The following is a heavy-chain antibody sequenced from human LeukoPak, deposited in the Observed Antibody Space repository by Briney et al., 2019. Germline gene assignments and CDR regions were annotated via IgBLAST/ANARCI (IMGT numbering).Heavy chain of an antibody. J-gene: IGHJ3*02. V-gene: IGHV3-23*01. CDR2: ISGSGGRT. Sequence: GGSHRLSCAAAALTVSSYGMGSVSQAPGKGLEWVSGISGSGGRTDYADSVEGRFIISRDNAKNTLFLQMNSLRAEDTAVYYCAKGSREWELLDAFDIWGQGTMVTVSS. CDR3: AKGSREWELLDAFDI. D-gene: IGHD1-26*01. CDR1: ALTVSSYG.